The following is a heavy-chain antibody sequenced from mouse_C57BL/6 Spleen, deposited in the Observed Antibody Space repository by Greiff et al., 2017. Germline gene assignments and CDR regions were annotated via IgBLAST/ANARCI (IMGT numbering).Heavy chain of an antibody. Sequence: QVQLQQPGAELVMPGASVKLSCKASGYTFTSYWMHWVKQRPGQGLAWIGEIDPSDSYTNYNQTFKGKSTLTVDKSSSTAYMQLSSLTSEDAAVYYCARWVMVTTGDYAMDYWGQGTSVTVSS. D-gene: IGHD2-2*01. CDR2: IDPSDSYT. V-gene: IGHV1-69*01. CDR1: GYTFTSYW. J-gene: IGHJ4*01. CDR3: ARWVMVTTGDYAMDY.